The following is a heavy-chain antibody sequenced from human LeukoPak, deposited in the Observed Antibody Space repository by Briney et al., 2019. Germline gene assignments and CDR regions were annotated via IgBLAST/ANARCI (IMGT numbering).Heavy chain of an antibody. CDR3: ARSQYSSGWSQEYAFDI. V-gene: IGHV4-4*07. J-gene: IGHJ3*02. CDR2: IYTSGST. CDR1: GGSISSYY. Sequence: SEPLSLPCTVSGGSISSYYWPWIRQPAGKGLEWIGRIYTSGSTNYNPSLQSRVTMSVDMSKNQFSLKLSSVTAADTAVYYCARSQYSSGWSQEYAFDIWGQGTMVTVSS. D-gene: IGHD6-19*01.